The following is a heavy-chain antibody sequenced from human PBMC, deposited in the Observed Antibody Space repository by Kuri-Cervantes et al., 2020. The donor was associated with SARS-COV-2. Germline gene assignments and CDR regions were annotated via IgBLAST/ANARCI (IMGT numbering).Heavy chain of an antibody. CDR1: GFAFNDYW. CDR3: AREGPHSSSSEVDY. V-gene: IGHV3-7*01. D-gene: IGHD6-6*01. J-gene: IGHJ4*02. Sequence: GESLKISCAASGFAFNDYWMAWVRQAPGKGLEWVANINQDGSDKRYVDSVKGRFTVSRDNAVNSVYLQMSSLRRDDTAIYYCAREGPHSSSSEVDYWGQGTLVTVSS. CDR2: INQDGSDK.